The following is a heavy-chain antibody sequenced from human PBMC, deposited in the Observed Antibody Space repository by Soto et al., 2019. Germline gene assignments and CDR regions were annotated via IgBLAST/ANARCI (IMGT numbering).Heavy chain of an antibody. CDR1: GASISGDY. Sequence: PSETLSLTCTVSGASISGDYWSWIRKSAGKGLEWIGRIYATGTTDYNPSLKSRVMMSVDTSKKQFSLKLRSVTAADTAVYYCVRDGTKTLRDWFAPWGQG. J-gene: IGHJ5*02. CDR3: VRDGTKTLRDWFAP. CDR2: IYATGTT. V-gene: IGHV4-4*07. D-gene: IGHD1-1*01.